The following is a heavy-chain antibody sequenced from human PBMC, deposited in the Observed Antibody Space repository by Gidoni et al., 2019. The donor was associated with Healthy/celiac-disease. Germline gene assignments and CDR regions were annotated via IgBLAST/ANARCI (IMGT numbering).Heavy chain of an antibody. D-gene: IGHD4-17*01. CDR3: AHVHSGDSIFDY. CDR1: GFSPSTSGVG. J-gene: IGHJ4*02. Sequence: QITLKESGPTLVKPTQTLPLTCTFSGFSPSTSGVGVGWIRQPPGKALEWLAFIYWDDDKRYSPSLKSRLTITKDTSKNQVVLTMTNMDPVDTATYYCAHVHSGDSIFDYWGQGTLVTVSS. V-gene: IGHV2-5*02. CDR2: IYWDDDK.